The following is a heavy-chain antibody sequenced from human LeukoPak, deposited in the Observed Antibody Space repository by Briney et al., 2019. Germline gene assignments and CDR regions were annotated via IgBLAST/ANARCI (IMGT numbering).Heavy chain of an antibody. V-gene: IGHV1-69*01. Sequence: ASVKVSCKASGGTFSSYAISWVRQVPGQGLEWMGGIIPIFGTANYAQKFQGRVTITADESTSTAYMELSSLRSEDTAVYYCARDLRGNAFDIWGQGTMVTVSS. J-gene: IGHJ3*02. CDR2: IIPIFGTA. D-gene: IGHD3-16*01. CDR3: ARDLRGNAFDI. CDR1: GGTFSSYA.